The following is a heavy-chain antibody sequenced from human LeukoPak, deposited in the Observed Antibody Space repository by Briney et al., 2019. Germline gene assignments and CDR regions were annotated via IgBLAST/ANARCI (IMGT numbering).Heavy chain of an antibody. J-gene: IGHJ4*02. D-gene: IGHD3-9*01. CDR2: ISGSGGSS. CDR3: AKDRXXRYFDXXHS. CDR1: GFTFSSYA. Sequence: PGGSLRLSCTASGFTFSSYAMSWVRQAPGKGLEWVSSISGSGGSSHYADSVKGRFIISRDNSKNTLYLQMNSPRAEDTALYYCAKDRXXRYFDXXHSWGQGTLVTVSS. V-gene: IGHV3-23*01.